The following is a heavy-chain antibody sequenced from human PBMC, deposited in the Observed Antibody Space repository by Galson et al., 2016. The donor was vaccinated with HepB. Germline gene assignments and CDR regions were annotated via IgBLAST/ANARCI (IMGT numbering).Heavy chain of an antibody. J-gene: IGHJ4*02. V-gene: IGHV3-30*01. Sequence: NQYYADSVKGRFTISRDDSKNTVYLQMNSLRTEDTAVYYCARGRYYDFWSGYYTGIDYWGQGTLVTVSS. CDR3: ARGRYYDFWSGYYTGIDY. D-gene: IGHD3-3*01. CDR2: NQ.